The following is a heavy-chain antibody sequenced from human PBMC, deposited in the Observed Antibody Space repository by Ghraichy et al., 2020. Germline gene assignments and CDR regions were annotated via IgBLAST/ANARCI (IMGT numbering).Heavy chain of an antibody. V-gene: IGHV3-21*01. J-gene: IGHJ6*02. D-gene: IGHD3-10*01. CDR2: ISPNSTYI. Sequence: GGSLRLSGAACGFIFNTYSMNWVRQAPGKGLEWVSSISPNSTYIYYADSVRGRFTISRDNAKNSLYLQMNSLRAEDTAVFFCARNFGYYFYPMDVWGQGTTVTVSS. CDR1: GFIFNTYS. CDR3: ARNFGYYFYPMDV.